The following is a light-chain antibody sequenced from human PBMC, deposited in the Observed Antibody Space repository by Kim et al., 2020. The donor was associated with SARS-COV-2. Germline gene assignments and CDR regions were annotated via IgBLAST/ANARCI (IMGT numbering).Light chain of an antibody. CDR2: RDS. J-gene: IGLJ3*02. Sequence: SGARGQTARSTCGGNNIGSKNVHWYQQKPGQAPVLVIYRDSNRPSGIPERCSGSNSGNTATLTISRAQAGDEADYYCQVWDSSTLVFGGGTQLTVL. CDR3: QVWDSSTLV. CDR1: NIGSKN. V-gene: IGLV3-9*01.